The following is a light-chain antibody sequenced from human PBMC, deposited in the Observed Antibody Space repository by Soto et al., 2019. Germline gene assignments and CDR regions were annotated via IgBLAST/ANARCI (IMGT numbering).Light chain of an antibody. Sequence: DIQMTQSPSSLSASVGDRVTITCRASQSISSYLNWYQQKPGKATKLLIYAASSLQSGVPSRFSGGGSETDVTRTISSLQPEDIATDYCQQSYSTPWTFGHVTKVDIK. CDR2: AAS. V-gene: IGKV1-39*01. J-gene: IGKJ1*01. CDR1: QSISSY. CDR3: QQSYSTPWT.